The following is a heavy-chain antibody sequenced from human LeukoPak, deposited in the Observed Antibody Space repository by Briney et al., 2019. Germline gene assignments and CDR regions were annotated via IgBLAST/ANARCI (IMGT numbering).Heavy chain of an antibody. Sequence: SGGSLRLSCAASGFTFSSYAMHWVRQAPGKGPEWVAVISYDGSNKYYADSVKGRFTISRDNSKNTLYLQMNSLRAEDTAVYYCARDHHDAFDIWGQGTMVTVSS. CDR2: ISYDGSNK. V-gene: IGHV3-30-3*01. CDR3: ARDHHDAFDI. J-gene: IGHJ3*02. CDR1: GFTFSSYA.